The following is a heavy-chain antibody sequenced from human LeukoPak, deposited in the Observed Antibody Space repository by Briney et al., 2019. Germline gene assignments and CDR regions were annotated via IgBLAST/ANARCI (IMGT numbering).Heavy chain of an antibody. J-gene: IGHJ3*02. D-gene: IGHD4-17*01. V-gene: IGHV1-18*01. CDR1: GYTFTSYG. CDR2: ISAYNGNT. CDR3: ARPYRSDYVAPRDAFDI. Sequence: GASVKVSCKASGYTFTSYGISWVRQAPGQGLEWMGWISAYNGNTNYAQKLQGRVTMTTDTSTSTAYMELRSLRSDDTAVYYCARPYRSDYVAPRDAFDIWGQGTIVTVSS.